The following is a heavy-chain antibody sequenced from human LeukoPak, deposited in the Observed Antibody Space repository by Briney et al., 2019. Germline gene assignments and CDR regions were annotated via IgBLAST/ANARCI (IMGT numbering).Heavy chain of an antibody. V-gene: IGHV4-59*08. J-gene: IGHJ3*02. CDR3: ASSKVGLPGPDAFDI. CDR1: GGSISSYY. Sequence: SETLSLTCTVSGGSISSYYWSWIRQPPGKGLEWIGYIYYSGSTSYNPSLKSRVTISVDTSKNQFSLKLSSVTAADTAMYYCASSKVGLPGPDAFDIWGQGTMVTVSS. CDR2: IYYSGST. D-gene: IGHD1-26*01.